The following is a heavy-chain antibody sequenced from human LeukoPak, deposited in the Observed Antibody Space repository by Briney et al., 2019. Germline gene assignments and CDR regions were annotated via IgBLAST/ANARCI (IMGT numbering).Heavy chain of an antibody. CDR2: ISSSSSYI. J-gene: IGHJ4*02. V-gene: IGHV3-21*01. Sequence: SGGSLRLSCAASGFTFSSYSMNWVRQAPGKGLEWVSSISSSSSYIYYADSVKGRFTISRDNAKNPLYLQMNSLRAEDTAVYYCARDRIVATIPRLGYFDYWGQGTLVTVSS. D-gene: IGHD5-12*01. CDR3: ARDRIVATIPRLGYFDY. CDR1: GFTFSSYS.